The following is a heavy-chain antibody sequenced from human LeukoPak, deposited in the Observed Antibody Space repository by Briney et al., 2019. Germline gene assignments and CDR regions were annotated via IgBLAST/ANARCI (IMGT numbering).Heavy chain of an antibody. V-gene: IGHV3-23*01. CDR2: ITGSGGGT. J-gene: IGHJ4*02. CDR3: AREGSYHFDY. Sequence: QPGGSLRLSCAASGFTFSSYAINWVRQAPGKGLEWVSAITGSGGGTYYADSVKGRFTISRDNSKNTLYLQMNSLRAEDTAVYYCAREGSYHFDYWGQGTLVTVSS. D-gene: IGHD1-26*01. CDR1: GFTFSSYA.